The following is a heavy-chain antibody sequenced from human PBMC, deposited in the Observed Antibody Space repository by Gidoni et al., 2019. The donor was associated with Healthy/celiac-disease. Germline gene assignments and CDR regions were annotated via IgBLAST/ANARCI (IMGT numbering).Heavy chain of an antibody. Sequence: QVQLVESGGGLVKPGGSLRLPYAASGFTFIHYYMSWIRQAPGKGREWVSYISSRGSTIYYADSVKGRFTISRDSAKNSLYLQMNSLRAEDTAVYYCARGLVEGEYYYYGMDVWGQGTTVTVSS. CDR3: ARGLVEGEYYYYGMDV. V-gene: IGHV3-11*01. J-gene: IGHJ6*02. CDR2: ISSRGSTI. D-gene: IGHD2-8*02. CDR1: GFTFIHYY.